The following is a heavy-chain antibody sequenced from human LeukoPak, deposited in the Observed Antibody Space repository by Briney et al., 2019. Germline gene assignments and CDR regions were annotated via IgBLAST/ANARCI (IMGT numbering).Heavy chain of an antibody. Sequence: SETLSLTCTVSGGSISSYYWSWLRQPPGKGLEWVGYIYYSGSNNYNPSLKSRVTISVDTSKNQFSLKLSTVTAADTAEYYCAREKYYYDCSGDYSDLGGNWFDPWGQGTLVTVSS. CDR3: AREKYYYDCSGDYSDLGGNWFDP. CDR2: IYYSGSN. CDR1: GGSISSYY. J-gene: IGHJ5*02. D-gene: IGHD3-22*01. V-gene: IGHV4-59*01.